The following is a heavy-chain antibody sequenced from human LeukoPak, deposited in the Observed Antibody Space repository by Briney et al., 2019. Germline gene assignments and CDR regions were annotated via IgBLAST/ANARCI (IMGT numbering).Heavy chain of an antibody. CDR1: GGTFSSYA. D-gene: IGHD5-12*01. CDR2: IIPILGIA. J-gene: IGHJ3*02. V-gene: IGHV1-69*04. Sequence: SVKVSCKASGGTFSSYAISWVRQAPGQGLEWMGRIIPILGIANYAQKFQGRVTITADKSTSTAYMELSSLRSEDTAVYYCARVAFGYSGYHEAFDIWGQGTMVTVSS. CDR3: ARVAFGYSGYHEAFDI.